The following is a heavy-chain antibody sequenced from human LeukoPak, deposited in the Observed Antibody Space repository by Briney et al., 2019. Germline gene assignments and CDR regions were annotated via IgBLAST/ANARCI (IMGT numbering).Heavy chain of an antibody. CDR1: GFTFSSYA. J-gene: IGHJ5*02. CDR3: AYDILTGYLNWFDP. D-gene: IGHD3-9*01. CDR2: ISGSGGST. V-gene: IGHV3-23*01. Sequence: PGGSLRLSCAASGFTFSSYAMSWVRQAPGKGLEWVSAISGSGGSTYYADSVKGRFTISRDNSKNTLYLQMNSLRAEDTAIYYCAYDILTGYLNWFDPWGQGTLVTVSS.